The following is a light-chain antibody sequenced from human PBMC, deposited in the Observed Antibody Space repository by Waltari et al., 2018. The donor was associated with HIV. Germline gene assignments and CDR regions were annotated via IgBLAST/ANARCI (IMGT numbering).Light chain of an antibody. CDR1: QNIITY. CDR3: QQTFSPPRR. Sequence: SASVGDRVTITCRASQNIITYLNWYHQSPGEAPTLLIFGASTLHDGVSSRFSGSGSETDFTLSIAGLQREDSGTYFCQQTFSPPRRFGPGT. CDR2: GAS. V-gene: IGKV1-39*01. J-gene: IGKJ2*01.